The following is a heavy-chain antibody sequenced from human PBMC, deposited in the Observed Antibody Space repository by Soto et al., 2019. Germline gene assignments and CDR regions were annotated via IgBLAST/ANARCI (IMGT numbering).Heavy chain of an antibody. CDR1: GFTFSSYA. D-gene: IGHD2-21*01. CDR2: ISGGGGGT. CDR3: ANGIVGRYFDL. J-gene: IGHJ2*01. Sequence: GGSLRLSCAISGFTFSSYAMSWVRQAPGKGLEWVSTISGGGGGTYYADSVKGRFTISRDNSKNTLYLQMSSLRGEDTAVYYCANGIVGRYFDLWGPGTLVTVST. V-gene: IGHV3-23*01.